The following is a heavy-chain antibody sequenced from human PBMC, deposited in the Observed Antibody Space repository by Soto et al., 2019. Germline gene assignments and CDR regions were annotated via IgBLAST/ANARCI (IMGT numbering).Heavy chain of an antibody. CDR2: TYYRSKWYN. CDR1: GDSVSSNSAA. D-gene: IGHD3-10*01. CDR3: ARDGVRARGYYYYYMDV. V-gene: IGHV6-1*01. J-gene: IGHJ6*03. Sequence: QSQTLSLTCAISGDSVSSNSAAWNWIRQSPSRGLEWLGRTYYRSKWYNDYAVTVKSRITINPDTSKNQFSLQLNSVTPEDTAVYYCARDGVRARGYYYYYMDVWGKGTTVTVSS.